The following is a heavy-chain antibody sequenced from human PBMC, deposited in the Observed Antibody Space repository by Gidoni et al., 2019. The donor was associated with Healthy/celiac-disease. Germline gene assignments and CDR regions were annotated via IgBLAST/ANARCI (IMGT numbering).Heavy chain of an antibody. CDR2: INHSGST. CDR1: GGSFSGYY. D-gene: IGHD3-22*01. V-gene: IGHV4-34*01. CDR3: ASEGYNYDNSGYGAFDI. Sequence: QVQLHQWGAGLLKPSETLSLTCAVYGGSFSGYYWSWIRQPPGKGLEWIGEINHSGSTNYNPSLKSRVTILVDTSKKQFSLKLSSVTAADTAVYYCASEGYNYDNSGYGAFDIWGQGTMVTVSS. J-gene: IGHJ3*02.